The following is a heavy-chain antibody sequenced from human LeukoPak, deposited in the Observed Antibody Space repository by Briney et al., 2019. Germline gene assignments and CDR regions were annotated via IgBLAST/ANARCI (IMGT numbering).Heavy chain of an antibody. J-gene: IGHJ4*02. V-gene: IGHV4-61*02. CDR3: ARDRRDGYNLYYFDL. CDR2: IYTSGST. CDR1: GGSIYSGSYY. Sequence: SETLSLTCTVSGGSIYSGSYYWSWIRQPPGKGLEWIGRIYTSGSTNYNPSHKSRVTISVDTSKNQFSLKLSSVTAADTAVYYCARDRRDGYNLYYFDLWGQGTLVTVSS. D-gene: IGHD5-24*01.